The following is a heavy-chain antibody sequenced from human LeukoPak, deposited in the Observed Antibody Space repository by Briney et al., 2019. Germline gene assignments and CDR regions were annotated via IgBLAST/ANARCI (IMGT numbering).Heavy chain of an antibody. CDR1: GFTFSSYA. CDR3: AYSNYVFSFDF. J-gene: IGHJ4*02. V-gene: IGHV3-23*01. Sequence: GGSLRLSCAASGFTFSSYAMSWVRQAPGKGLEWVSTISGSGGNTYYADSVKGRFTISRDSSKNTLYLQMNSLRAEDTAVYYCAYSNYVFSFDFWGQGTLVTVSS. CDR2: ISGSGGNT. D-gene: IGHD1-7*01.